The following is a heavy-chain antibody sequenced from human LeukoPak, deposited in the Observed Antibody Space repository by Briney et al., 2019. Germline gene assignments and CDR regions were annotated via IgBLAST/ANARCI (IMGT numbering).Heavy chain of an antibody. V-gene: IGHV4-39*01. CDR1: GGSISSSSYY. Sequence: SETLSLTCTVSGGSISSSSYYWGWIRQPPGKGREWIGSIYYSGSTYYNPSLKSRVTISVDTSKNQFSLKLSSVTAADTAVYYCARRAIGYDSSGYYPNWYFDLWGRGTLVTVSS. J-gene: IGHJ2*01. D-gene: IGHD3-22*01. CDR3: ARRAIGYDSSGYYPNWYFDL. CDR2: IYYSGST.